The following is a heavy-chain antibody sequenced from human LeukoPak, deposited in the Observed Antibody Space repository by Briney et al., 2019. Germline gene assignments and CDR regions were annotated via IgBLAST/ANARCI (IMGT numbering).Heavy chain of an antibody. CDR1: GFTFSSYA. CDR2: ISYDGSNK. V-gene: IGHV3-30-3*01. J-gene: IGHJ6*02. D-gene: IGHD6-13*01. Sequence: HPGGSLRLSCAASGFTFSSYAMHWVRQAPGKGLEWVAVISYDGSNKYYADSVKGRFTISRDNSKNTLYLQMNSLRAEDTAVYYCARAGDSSSLFSRYYYGMDVWGQGTTVTVSS. CDR3: ARAGDSSSLFSRYYYGMDV.